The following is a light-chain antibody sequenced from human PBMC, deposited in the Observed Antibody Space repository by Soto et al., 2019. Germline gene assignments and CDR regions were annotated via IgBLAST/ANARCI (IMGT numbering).Light chain of an antibody. J-gene: IGLJ2*01. Sequence: QSVLTQPPSVSGAPGQRVTISCTGSSSNIGAGYDVHWYPQLPGTAPKLLIYGNSNRPSAVPDRFSGSKSGTSASLAITGLQVEDEADYYCQSYDSSLSVVVFGGGTKLTVL. CDR3: QSYDSSLSVVV. CDR1: SSNIGAGYD. CDR2: GNS. V-gene: IGLV1-40*01.